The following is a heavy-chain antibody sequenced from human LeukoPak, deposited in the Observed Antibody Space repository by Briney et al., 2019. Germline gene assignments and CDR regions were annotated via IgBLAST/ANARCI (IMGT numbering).Heavy chain of an antibody. CDR1: VDSLRNYY. V-gene: IGHV4-59*08. D-gene: IGHD6-25*01. J-gene: IGHJ5*02. CDR2: IYYCVSP. CDR3: ARAQRSDRAKTRISWFDP. Sequence: SGPLSLTCSVSVDSLRNYYSSWIWHSPGKGLEWLGHIYYCVSPIYNPSLKSRVTISVDLSNNQFSLKLSSVTAGDTPVYFCARAQRSDRAKTRISWFDPWGQGTRVIVSS.